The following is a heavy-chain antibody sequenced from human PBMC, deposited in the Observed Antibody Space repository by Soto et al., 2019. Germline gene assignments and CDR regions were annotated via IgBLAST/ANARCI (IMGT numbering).Heavy chain of an antibody. CDR3: ARDGPYSSSWSPFDY. V-gene: IGHV3-11*06. J-gene: IGHJ4*02. CDR1: GFTFSDYY. D-gene: IGHD6-13*01. CDR2: ISSSSSYT. Sequence: LRLSCAASGFTFSDYYMSWIRQAPGKGLEWVSYISSSSSYTNYADSVKGRFTISRDNAKNSLYLQMNSLRAEDTAVYYCARDGPYSSSWSPFDYWGQGTLVTVSS.